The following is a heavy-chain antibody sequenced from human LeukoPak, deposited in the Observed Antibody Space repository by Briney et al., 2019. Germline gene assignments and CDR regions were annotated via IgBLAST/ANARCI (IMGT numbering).Heavy chain of an antibody. D-gene: IGHD6-13*01. CDR1: GVTFSSYG. V-gene: IGHV3-33*01. CDR3: ARARIRSSWYFDY. Sequence: GGSLRLSCAASGVTFSSYGMHWVRQAPGKGLEWVAVIWYDGSNKYYADSVKGRFTISRDNSKNTLYLQMNSLRAEDTAVYYCARARIRSSWYFDYWGQGTLVTVSS. CDR2: IWYDGSNK. J-gene: IGHJ4*02.